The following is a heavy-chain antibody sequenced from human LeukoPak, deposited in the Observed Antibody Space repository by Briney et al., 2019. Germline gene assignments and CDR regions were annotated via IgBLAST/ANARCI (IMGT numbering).Heavy chain of an antibody. CDR2: INTDATII. CDR1: GFTLSNTW. V-gene: IGHV3-74*01. D-gene: IGHD3-3*02. CDR3: ARDNYVGFFDP. Sequence: PGGSLRLSCAASGFTLSNTWMHWVRQTPGRGLEWVSRINTDATIINYGVSVKGRFTISRDSAGNTLYLQMDSLRVEDTAVYFCARDNYVGFFDPWGQGTRVTVSS. J-gene: IGHJ5*02.